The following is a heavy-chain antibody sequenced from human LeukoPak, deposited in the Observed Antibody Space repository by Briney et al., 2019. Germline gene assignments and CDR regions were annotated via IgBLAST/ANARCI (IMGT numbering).Heavy chain of an antibody. J-gene: IGHJ6*04. D-gene: IGHD3-10*01. CDR2: INPYGGST. V-gene: IGHV1-46*01. CDR3: ARDPGPYYYGSGSDV. Sequence: ASVKVSCKASGYTFTNYYMHWVRQAPGQGLEWMGIINPYGGSTSYAQKLQGRVTMTTDTSTSTAYMELRSLRSDDTAVYYCARDPGPYYYGSGSDVWGKGTTVTVSS. CDR1: GYTFTNYY.